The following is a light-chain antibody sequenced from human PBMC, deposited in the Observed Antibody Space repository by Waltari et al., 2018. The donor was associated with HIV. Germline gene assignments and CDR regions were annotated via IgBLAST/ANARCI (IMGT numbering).Light chain of an antibody. CDR3: QQYYTVPLT. CDR1: QSVFFSSNNKNF. Sequence: DIVMTQSPDSLAVSLGERATINCKSSQSVFFSSNNKNFLAWYQQKPGQAPKLLISWASTRESGVPARFSGSGSGTDFTLTISSLQPEDVAAYFCQQYYTVPLTFGPGTKVEIK. V-gene: IGKV4-1*01. CDR2: WAS. J-gene: IGKJ3*01.